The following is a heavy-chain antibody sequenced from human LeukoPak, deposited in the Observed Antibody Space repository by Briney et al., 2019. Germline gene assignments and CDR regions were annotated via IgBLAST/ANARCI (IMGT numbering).Heavy chain of an antibody. J-gene: IGHJ3*02. V-gene: IGHV3-23*01. CDR3: AREPTVTYDAFDI. D-gene: IGHD4-17*01. CDR1: GFTFSNYE. Sequence: PGGSLRLSCAASGFTFSNYEMNWVRQAPGKGLEWVSAISGSGGSTYYADSVKGRFTISRDNSKNTLYLQMNSLRAEDTAVYYCAREPTVTYDAFDIWGQGTMVTVSS. CDR2: ISGSGGST.